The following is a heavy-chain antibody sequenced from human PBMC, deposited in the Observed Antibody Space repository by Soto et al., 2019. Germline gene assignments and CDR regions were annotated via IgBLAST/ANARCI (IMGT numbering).Heavy chain of an antibody. Sequence: EVQLLESGGGLVQTGGSLRLSCAASGFIFRNYAMNWVRQAPGMGLEWVSTISGDTYSTHYADFVKGRFTISRDNSKNTLSVQMNGLRAEDTAIYFCARAQWPGRGGYFDYWGQGILVTVSS. D-gene: IGHD6-19*01. CDR1: GFIFRNYA. CDR3: ARAQWPGRGGYFDY. CDR2: ISGDTYST. V-gene: IGHV3-23*01. J-gene: IGHJ4*02.